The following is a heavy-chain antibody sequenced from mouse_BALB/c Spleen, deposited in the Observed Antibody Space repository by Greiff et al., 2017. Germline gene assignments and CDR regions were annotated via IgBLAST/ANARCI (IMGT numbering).Heavy chain of an antibody. V-gene: IGHV14-3*02. Sequence: EVQLQQSGAELVKPGASVKLSCTASGFNIKDTYMHWVKQRPEQGLEWIGRIDPANGNTKYDPKFQGMATITADTSSNTAYLQLSSLTSEDTAVYYCARGYGRGFDYWGQGTTLTVSS. D-gene: IGHD2-10*02. CDR2: IDPANGNT. J-gene: IGHJ2*01. CDR1: GFNIKDTY. CDR3: ARGYGRGFDY.